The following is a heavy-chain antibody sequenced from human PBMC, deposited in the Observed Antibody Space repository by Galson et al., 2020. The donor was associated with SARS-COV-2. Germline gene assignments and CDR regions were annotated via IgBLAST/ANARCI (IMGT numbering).Heavy chain of an antibody. CDR3: ARQGYYESGVYMAYYLCY. CDR1: GGPISTYY. Sequence: ETSETLSLTCTVSGGPISTYYWNWIRQSPGKGLEWIAYIHHSGTNHYHPTLTSRVPISVDTSEQQFSLRMSSVTAAAASVYYCARQGYYESGVYMAYYLCYWGQLTLVTF. CDR2: IHHSGTN. V-gene: IGHV4-59*08. J-gene: IGHJ4*02. D-gene: IGHD3-22*01.